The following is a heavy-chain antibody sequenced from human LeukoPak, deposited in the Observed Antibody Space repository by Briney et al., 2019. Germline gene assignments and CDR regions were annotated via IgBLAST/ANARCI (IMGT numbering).Heavy chain of an antibody. D-gene: IGHD6-13*01. Sequence: GGSLRLSCAASGFTFSSYAMSWVRQAPGKGLEWVSGISSSGGSTYYADSVKGRFTISRDNSKNTLYLQMNSLRAEDTAVYYCAKDLSSWSAEYFQHWGQGTLVTVSS. J-gene: IGHJ1*01. CDR2: ISSSGGST. CDR1: GFTFSSYA. CDR3: AKDLSSWSAEYFQH. V-gene: IGHV3-23*01.